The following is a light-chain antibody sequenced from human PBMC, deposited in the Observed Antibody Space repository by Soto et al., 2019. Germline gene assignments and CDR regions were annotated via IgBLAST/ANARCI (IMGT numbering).Light chain of an antibody. CDR2: EVS. CDR3: MQRIYVFRT. CDR1: QSLLHSDGRTY. V-gene: IGKV2D-29*01. J-gene: IGKJ1*01. Sequence: DIVMTQTPLSLSVTPGQPAFISCKSSQSLLHSDGRTYLYWYLKKPGQPPQLLIYEVSNRFSGVPYRCSGSGAGTDFTLKIRRVEAEDVGVYYCMQRIYVFRTFGPGTKVEIK.